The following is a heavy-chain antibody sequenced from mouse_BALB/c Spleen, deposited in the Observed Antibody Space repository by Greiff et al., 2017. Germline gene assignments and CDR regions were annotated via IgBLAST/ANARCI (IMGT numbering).Heavy chain of an antibody. Sequence: VQLQQSGTVLARPGASVKMSCKASGYTFTSYWMHWVKQRPGQGLEWIGAIYPGNSDTSYNQKFKGKAKLTAVTSTSTAYMELSSLTNEDSAVYYCTRRGYGSSSWFAYWGQGTLVTVSA. CDR2: IYPGNSDT. CDR3: TRRGYGSSSWFAY. V-gene: IGHV1-5*01. J-gene: IGHJ3*01. D-gene: IGHD1-1*01. CDR1: GYTFTSYW.